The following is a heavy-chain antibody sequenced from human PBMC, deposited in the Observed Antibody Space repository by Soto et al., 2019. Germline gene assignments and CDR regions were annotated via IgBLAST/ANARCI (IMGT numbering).Heavy chain of an antibody. CDR2: INWNSGNI. CDR1: GFTFDDYA. V-gene: IGHV3-9*01. D-gene: IGHD5-12*01. J-gene: IGHJ3*01. Sequence: PGGSLRLSCAASGFTFDDYAMHWVRQAPGKGLEWVSGINWNSGNIGYADSVKGRFIISRDNAKNSLYLQMNSLRAEDTALYYCAKDIAYSLSALSVWGHGTMVTVSS. CDR3: AKDIAYSLSALSV.